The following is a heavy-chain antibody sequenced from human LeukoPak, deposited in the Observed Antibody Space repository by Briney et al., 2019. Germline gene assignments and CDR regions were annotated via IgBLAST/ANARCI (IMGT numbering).Heavy chain of an antibody. V-gene: IGHV3-73*01. CDR1: GFTFSDFA. D-gene: IGHD3-3*01. Sequence: GGSLRLSCAASGFTFSDFAIHWVRQASGKGLEWVGRIRDKDHSYATAYAASVNGRFTISRDDSKNTAYLQMDSLRAEDTAVYYCARDERYDFWSGYLYYFDYWGQGTLVTVSS. CDR3: ARDERYDFWSGYLYYFDY. J-gene: IGHJ4*02. CDR2: IRDKDHSYAT.